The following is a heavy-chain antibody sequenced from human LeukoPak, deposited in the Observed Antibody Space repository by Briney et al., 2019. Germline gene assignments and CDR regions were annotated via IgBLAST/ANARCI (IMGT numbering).Heavy chain of an antibody. J-gene: IGHJ3*02. CDR1: AGSISGYY. CDR3: ARHFTYYYDSSGYPRDGFDI. Sequence: SQTLSLTCTVSAGSISGYYWGWIRQSPGKGLVWIGYIHYSGSTNTNPSLKSRVTMSVDMSKNQFSLKLSSVTAADTALYYCARHFTYYYDSSGYPRDGFDIWGLGTMVTVSS. CDR2: IHYSGST. D-gene: IGHD3-22*01. V-gene: IGHV4-59*08.